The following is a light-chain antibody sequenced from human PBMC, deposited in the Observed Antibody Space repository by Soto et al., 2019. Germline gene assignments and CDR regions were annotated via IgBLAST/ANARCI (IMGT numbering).Light chain of an antibody. J-gene: IGKJ1*01. CDR3: QQSETWT. CDR2: GAS. CDR1: QSVSSSY. Sequence: EIALPQSPGTLSLSPGERATLSCRASQSVSSSYLAWYQQKPGQAPRLLIYGASSRATGIPDRFSGSGSGTDFTLTISRLEPEDFAVYYCQQSETWTFGQGTKVDIK. V-gene: IGKV3-20*01.